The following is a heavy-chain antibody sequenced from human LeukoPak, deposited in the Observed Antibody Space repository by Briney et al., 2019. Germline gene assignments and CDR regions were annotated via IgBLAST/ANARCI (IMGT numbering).Heavy chain of an antibody. CDR3: TRDYGDPTFDY. Sequence: GSMKLSCAASGFTFSGSAMHWVRLASGKGLEWVGRIRSKANNYATAYAASVKGRFTISRDDSKNTAYLQMNSLKTEDSAVYYCTRDYGDPTFDYWGQGTLLSPYS. D-gene: IGHD4-17*01. CDR2: IRSKANNYAT. V-gene: IGHV3-73*01. CDR1: GFTFSGSA. J-gene: IGHJ4*02.